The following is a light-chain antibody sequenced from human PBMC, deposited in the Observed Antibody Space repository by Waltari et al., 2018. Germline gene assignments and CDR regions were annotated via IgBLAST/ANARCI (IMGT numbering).Light chain of an antibody. J-gene: IGKJ1*01. CDR3: QHYERLPAT. Sequence: IVLTQSPGTLSLSPGERATISYRASKSVSRSLAWYQQKPGQAPKLLIYGASTRATGIPNRFTGSGSGTDFSLTISSLEPEDFAIYFCQHYERLPATFGQGTKVEIK. CDR2: GAS. V-gene: IGKV3-20*01. CDR1: KSVSRS.